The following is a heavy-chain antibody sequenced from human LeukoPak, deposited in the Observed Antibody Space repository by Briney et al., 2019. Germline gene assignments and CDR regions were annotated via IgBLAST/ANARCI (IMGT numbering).Heavy chain of an antibody. J-gene: IGHJ4*02. Sequence: PGGSLRLSCAASGFTFSSYAMSWVRQAPGKGLEWVSAISGGGGVTYYADSVKGRFTISRDNSKNTRYLQMNSLRAEDTAVYYCAKDPRVATIEIFDYWGQGTLVTVSS. D-gene: IGHD5-12*01. V-gene: IGHV3-23*01. CDR2: ISGGGGVT. CDR1: GFTFSSYA. CDR3: AKDPRVATIEIFDY.